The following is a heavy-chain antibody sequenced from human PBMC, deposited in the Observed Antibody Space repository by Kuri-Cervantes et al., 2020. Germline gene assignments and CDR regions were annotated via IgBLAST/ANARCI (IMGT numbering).Heavy chain of an antibody. J-gene: IGHJ4*02. V-gene: IGHV1-18*01. CDR3: ARDLSGWGSGYAQP. CDR1: GYTFTSYG. CDR2: ISGYNGNT. Sequence: ASVKVSCKAPGYTFTSYGVTWVRQAPGQGLEWMGWISGYNGNTNYAQNLQGRVTLTTDRFTSTAYMELRSLRSDDTAVDYCARDLSGWGSGYAQPWGQGTLVTVSS. D-gene: IGHD5-12*01.